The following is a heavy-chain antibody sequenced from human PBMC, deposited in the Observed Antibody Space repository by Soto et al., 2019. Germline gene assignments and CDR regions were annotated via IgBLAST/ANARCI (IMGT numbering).Heavy chain of an antibody. CDR1: GFTLRTYT. CDR3: VRGMNPLF. Sequence: GSLRLSCAASGFTLRTYTMNWVRQAPGKGLEWVSSISISSSDRYYADSVRGRFTISRDNAKHALYLQMNSLRADDTAVYFCVRGMNPLFGGQGTLVTVSS. V-gene: IGHV3-21*06. CDR2: ISISSSDR. J-gene: IGHJ4*01.